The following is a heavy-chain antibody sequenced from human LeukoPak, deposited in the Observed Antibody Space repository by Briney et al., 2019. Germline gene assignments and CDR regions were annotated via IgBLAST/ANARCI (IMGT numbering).Heavy chain of an antibody. CDR2: INPNSGGT. CDR3: ARDSAVPAAIPEYFQH. J-gene: IGHJ1*01. D-gene: IGHD2-2*01. CDR1: GYTFTGYY. V-gene: IGHV1-2*02. Sequence: ASVKVSCKASGYTFTGYYMHWVRQAPGHGLEWMGWINPNSGGTNYAQKFQGRVTMTRDTSISTAYMELSRLRSDDTAVYYCARDSAVPAAIPEYFQHWGQGTLVTVSS.